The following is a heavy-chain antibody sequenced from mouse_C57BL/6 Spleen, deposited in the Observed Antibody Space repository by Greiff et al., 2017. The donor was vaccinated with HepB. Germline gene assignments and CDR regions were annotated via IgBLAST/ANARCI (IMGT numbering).Heavy chain of an antibody. J-gene: IGHJ4*01. CDR1: GYTFTSYW. Sequence: VQLQQPGAELVKPGASVKLSCKASGYTFTSYWMHWVKQRPGRCLEWIGRIDPNSGGTKYNEKFKSKATLTVDKPSSTAYMQLSSLTTEDSAVYYCARSDYDGEYAMDYWGQGTSVTVSS. D-gene: IGHD2-4*01. CDR3: ARSDYDGEYAMDY. V-gene: IGHV1-72*01. CDR2: IDPNSGGT.